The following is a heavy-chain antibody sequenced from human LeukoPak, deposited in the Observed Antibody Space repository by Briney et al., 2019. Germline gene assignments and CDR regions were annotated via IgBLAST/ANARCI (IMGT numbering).Heavy chain of an antibody. J-gene: IGHJ6*03. CDR2: IIPIFGTA. Sequence: SVKVSCKASGYTFTSYGISWVRQAPGQGLEWMGGIIPIFGTANYAQKFQGRVTITADESTSTAYMELSSLRSEDTAVYYCARSIAVAYYYYYMDVWGKGTTVTISS. V-gene: IGHV1-69*13. CDR3: ARSIAVAYYYYYMDV. D-gene: IGHD6-19*01. CDR1: GYTFTSYG.